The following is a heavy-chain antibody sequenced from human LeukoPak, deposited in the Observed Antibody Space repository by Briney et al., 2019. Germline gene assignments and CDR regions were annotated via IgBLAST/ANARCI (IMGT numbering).Heavy chain of an antibody. CDR2: INHSGGT. V-gene: IGHV4-34*01. CDR1: GGSFSGYY. CDR3: ARGRYFPSSSYNYYYYGMDV. D-gene: IGHD6-13*01. J-gene: IGHJ6*02. Sequence: SETLSLTCAVYGGSFSGYYWSWIRQPPGKGLEWIGEINHSGGTNYNPSLKSRVTISVDTSKNQFSLKLSSVTAADTAVYYCARGRYFPSSSYNYYYYGMDVWGQGTTVTVSS.